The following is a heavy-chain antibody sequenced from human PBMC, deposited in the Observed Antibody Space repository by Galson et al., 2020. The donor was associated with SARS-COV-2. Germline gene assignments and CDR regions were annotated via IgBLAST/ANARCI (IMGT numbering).Heavy chain of an antibody. J-gene: IGHJ4*02. CDR1: GYTFSRYG. Sequence: GESLKISCKASGYTFSRYGISWVRQAPGQGLEWMGWISCYNGHTNYPQKLQGRVTMTTDTSTATVYMELRSLRSDDTAVYYCARERDPTDFCPYFDYWGQGTLVTVSS. CDR2: ISCYNGHT. V-gene: IGHV1-18*04. D-gene: IGHD3-3*01. CDR3: ARERDPTDFCPYFDY.